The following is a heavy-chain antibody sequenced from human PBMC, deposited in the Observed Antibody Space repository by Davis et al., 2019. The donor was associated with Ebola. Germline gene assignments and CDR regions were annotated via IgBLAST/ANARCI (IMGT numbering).Heavy chain of an antibody. Sequence: GGSLRLSCAASGFVFSSYVMSWVRRAPGKGLEWVSTLGLSGDTYYADSVKGRFTISRDNSMNTLHLQMNSLRVEDTAIYYCAKVTSNVWFDVWGQGTMVTVSS. D-gene: IGHD3-10*01. CDR2: LGLSGDT. CDR1: GFVFSSYV. J-gene: IGHJ3*01. V-gene: IGHV3-23*01. CDR3: AKVTSNVWFDV.